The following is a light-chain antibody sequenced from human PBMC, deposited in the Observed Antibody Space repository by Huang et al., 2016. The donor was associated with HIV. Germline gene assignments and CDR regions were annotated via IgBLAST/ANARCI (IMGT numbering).Light chain of an antibody. J-gene: IGKJ4*01. CDR3: QQYENGLT. CDR2: DAS. CDR1: QDISNY. Sequence: DIQMTQSPSSLSASVGDRVTITCQASQDISNYLNWYQQKPGKAPKLLIYDASNLETGVPSRFSGSGSGTDFTFTINSLQPEDVARYYCQQYENGLTFGRGTKVEI. V-gene: IGKV1-33*01.